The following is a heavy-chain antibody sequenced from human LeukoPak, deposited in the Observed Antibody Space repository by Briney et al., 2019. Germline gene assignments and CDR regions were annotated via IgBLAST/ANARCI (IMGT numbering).Heavy chain of an antibody. J-gene: IGHJ4*02. V-gene: IGHV4-34*01. D-gene: IGHD4-17*01. CDR1: GGSFSGYY. CDR2: INHSGST. Sequence: PSDTLALLCAVYGGSFSGYYWSWIRQPPGKGLEWIVEINHSGSTNYNPSLKSRVTISVDTSKNHVSLKLRSVTAADTAVYYCARFVRETTDALHSVSYWGQGTLVTVSS. CDR3: ARFVRETTDALHSVSY.